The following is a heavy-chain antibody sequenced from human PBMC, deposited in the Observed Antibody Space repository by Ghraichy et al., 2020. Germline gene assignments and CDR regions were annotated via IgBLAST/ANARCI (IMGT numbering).Heavy chain of an antibody. J-gene: IGHJ6*02. CDR2: ISGSGTST. Sequence: GSLRLSCAASGSTFSNYGMSWVRQAPGKGLEWVSAISGSGTSTYYADSVKGRFTISRDNSKNTLYLQMNSLRAEDTAVFYCAGGDSHYYYYGLGVWGQGTTVTVSS. CDR3: AGGDSHYYYYGLGV. V-gene: IGHV3-23*01. D-gene: IGHD4-11*01. CDR1: GSTFSNYG.